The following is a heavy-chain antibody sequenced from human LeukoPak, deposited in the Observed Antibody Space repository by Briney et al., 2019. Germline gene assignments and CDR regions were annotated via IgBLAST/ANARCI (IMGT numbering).Heavy chain of an antibody. D-gene: IGHD4-17*01. CDR1: GFTSSSYW. CDR3: ARAVTTVTYFDY. CDR2: INSDGSST. J-gene: IGHJ4*02. Sequence: PGGSLRLSCAASGFTSSSYWMHWVRQAPGKGLVWVSRINSDGSSTSYADSVKGRFTISRDNAKNTLYLQMNSLRAEDTAVYYCARAVTTVTYFDYWGQGTLVTVSS. V-gene: IGHV3-74*01.